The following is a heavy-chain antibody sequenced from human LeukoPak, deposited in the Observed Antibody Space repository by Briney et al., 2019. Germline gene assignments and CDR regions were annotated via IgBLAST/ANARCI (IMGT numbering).Heavy chain of an antibody. CDR1: GYTFTSYG. Sequence: ASVTVSCKASGYTFTSYGISWVRQAPGQGLEWMGWISAYNGNTNYAQKLQGRVTMTTDTSTSTAYMELRSLRSDDTAVYYCAREEYRRSNGVPDYWGQGTLVTVSS. CDR2: ISAYNGNT. CDR3: AREEYRRSNGVPDY. V-gene: IGHV1-18*01. J-gene: IGHJ4*02. D-gene: IGHD2-8*01.